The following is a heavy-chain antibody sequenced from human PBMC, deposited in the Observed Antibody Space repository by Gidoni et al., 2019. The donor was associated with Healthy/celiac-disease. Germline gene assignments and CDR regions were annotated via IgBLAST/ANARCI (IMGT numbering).Heavy chain of an antibody. CDR3: ARIGGSGD. CDR2: INHSGST. Sequence: QVQLQQWGAGLLKPSETLSLTCAVYGGSFSGYYWSWIRQPPGKVLEWIGEINHSGSTNYNPSLKSRVTISVDTSKNQFSLKLSSVTDADTAVYYCARIGGSGDWGQGTLVTVSS. CDR1: GGSFSGYY. D-gene: IGHD5-12*01. V-gene: IGHV4-34*01. J-gene: IGHJ4*02.